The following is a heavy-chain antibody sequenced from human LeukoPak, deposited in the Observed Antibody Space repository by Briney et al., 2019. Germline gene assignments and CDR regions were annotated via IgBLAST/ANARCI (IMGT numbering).Heavy chain of an antibody. V-gene: IGHV3-48*03. D-gene: IGHD4-17*01. CDR1: GFTFSTYE. Sequence: PGGSLRLSCAASGFTFSTYEMNWVRQAPGKGLEWVSFISSSGTIKYYADSLKGRFTISRDNATNSLYLQVNNLRVEDTAVYYCARDPYGDYGPSYVDYWGQGTLVTVSS. J-gene: IGHJ4*02. CDR3: ARDPYGDYGPSYVDY. CDR2: ISSSGTIK.